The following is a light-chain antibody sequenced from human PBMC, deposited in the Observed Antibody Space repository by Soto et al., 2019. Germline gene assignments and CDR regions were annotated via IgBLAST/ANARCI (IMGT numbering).Light chain of an antibody. Sequence: EIVVTQSPATLSVSPGEIATLSCRASQSVSSNLAAYQQRPGQPPRLLIYRTSSTTTSIPDRFSGSGSGTDFTLTISRLEPEDFAVYYCQQYSNSPQTFGQGTKVDIK. J-gene: IGKJ1*01. CDR1: QSVSSN. CDR3: QQYSNSPQT. CDR2: RTS. V-gene: IGKV3-20*01.